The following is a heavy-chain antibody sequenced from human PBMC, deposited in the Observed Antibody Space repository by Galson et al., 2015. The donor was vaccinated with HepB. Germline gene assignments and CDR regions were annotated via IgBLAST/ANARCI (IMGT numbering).Heavy chain of an antibody. J-gene: IGHJ2*01. D-gene: IGHD6-13*01. V-gene: IGHV3-66*01. Sequence: SLRLSCAASGFTVSSNYMSWVRQAPGKGLEWVSVIYSGGSTYYADSVKGRFTISRDSSKNTLYLQMNSLRAEDTAVYYCAIDGYSSSWYVRYFDLWGRGTLVTVSS. CDR1: GFTVSSNY. CDR3: AIDGYSSSWYVRYFDL. CDR2: IYSGGST.